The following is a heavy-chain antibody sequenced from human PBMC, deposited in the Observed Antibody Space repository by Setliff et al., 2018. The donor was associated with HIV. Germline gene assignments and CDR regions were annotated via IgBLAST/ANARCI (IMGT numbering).Heavy chain of an antibody. V-gene: IGHV4-59*01. Sequence: SETLSLTCAVSNYSISSAYYWSWIRQPPGKGLEWIGYIYYSGSTNYNPSLKSRVTISVDTSKNQFSLKLSSVIAADTAVYYCARIFGDQGYYYGMGVWGQGTTVTVSS. CDR3: ARIFGDQGYYYGMGV. J-gene: IGHJ6*02. D-gene: IGHD3-3*01. CDR1: NYSISSAYY. CDR2: IYYSGST.